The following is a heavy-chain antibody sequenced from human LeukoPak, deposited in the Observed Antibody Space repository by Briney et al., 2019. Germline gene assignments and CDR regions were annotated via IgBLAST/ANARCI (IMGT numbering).Heavy chain of an antibody. Sequence: GGSLRLSCAASGFTFSSYGMHWVRQAPGKGLEWVAVISYDGSNKYYADSVKGRFTISRDNSKNTLYLQMNSLRAEDTAVYYCARSGLFDYWGQGTLVTVSS. D-gene: IGHD6-25*01. CDR3: ARSGLFDY. CDR1: GFTFSSYG. J-gene: IGHJ4*02. V-gene: IGHV3-30*03. CDR2: ISYDGSNK.